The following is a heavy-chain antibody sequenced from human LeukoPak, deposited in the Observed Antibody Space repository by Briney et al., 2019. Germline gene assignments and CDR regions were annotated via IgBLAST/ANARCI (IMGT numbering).Heavy chain of an antibody. CDR2: ISAYNGNT. V-gene: IGHV1-18*01. Sequence: ASVKVSCKASGYTFTSYGISWVRQAPGQGLEWMGWISAYNGNTNYAQKLQGRVTMTTDTSTSTAYMELRSLRSDDTAVYYCARGLWDSSGYLLTLTPVDYWGQGTLVTVSS. J-gene: IGHJ4*02. CDR3: ARGLWDSSGYLLTLTPVDY. CDR1: GYTFTSYG. D-gene: IGHD3-22*01.